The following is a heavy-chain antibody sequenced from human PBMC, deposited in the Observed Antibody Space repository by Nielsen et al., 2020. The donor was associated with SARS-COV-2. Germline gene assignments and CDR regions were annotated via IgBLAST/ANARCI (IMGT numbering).Heavy chain of an antibody. CDR3: ARREGFDY. V-gene: IGHV5-51*07. Sequence: GESLKISCKGSGYDFTNYWIGWVHQMPGKGLEWMGIIHPSDSDTRYSPSFQGQVTISADRSISTAYLQWSSLKASDTAMYYCARREGFDYWGQGTLVTVSS. D-gene: IGHD1-26*01. J-gene: IGHJ4*02. CDR1: GYDFTNYW. CDR2: IHPSDSDT.